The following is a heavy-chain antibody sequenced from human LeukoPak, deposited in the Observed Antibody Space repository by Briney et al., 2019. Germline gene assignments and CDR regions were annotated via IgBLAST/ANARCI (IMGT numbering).Heavy chain of an antibody. CDR3: ASGNYGDYVPGWDY. D-gene: IGHD4-17*01. CDR1: GGSISSYY. CDR2: IYYSGST. J-gene: IGHJ4*02. V-gene: IGHV4-59*08. Sequence: SETLSLICTVSGGSISSYYWSWIRQPPGKGLEWIGYIYYSGSTNYNPSLKSRVTISVDTSKNQFSLKLSSVTAADTAVYYCASGNYGDYVPGWDYWGQGTLVTVSS.